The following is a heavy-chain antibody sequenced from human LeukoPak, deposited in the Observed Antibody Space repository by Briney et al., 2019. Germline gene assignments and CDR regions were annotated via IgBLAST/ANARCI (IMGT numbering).Heavy chain of an antibody. D-gene: IGHD2-15*01. CDR1: GGSVSSYY. V-gene: IGHV4-59*02. Sequence: SETLSLTCTVSGGSVSSYYWSWVRQPPGQGLEWIGYVYYGGTTSYSPSIKSRVTMSIDRSKNQFSLTLFSVTAADTAIYYCARDCTGGSCYPPSDAFDIWGQGTKVTVSS. J-gene: IGHJ3*02. CDR3: ARDCTGGSCYPPSDAFDI. CDR2: VYYGGTT.